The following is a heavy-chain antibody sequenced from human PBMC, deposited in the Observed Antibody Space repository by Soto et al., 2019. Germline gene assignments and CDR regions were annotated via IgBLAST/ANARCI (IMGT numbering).Heavy chain of an antibody. Sequence: GADLKLSFKGSGYSFTSYWIGWVRQMPGKGLEWMGIIYPGDSDTRYSPSFQGQVTISADKSISTAYLQWSSLKASDTAMYYCARPSSGPSWYFDLWGRGTLVTAPQ. J-gene: IGHJ2*01. V-gene: IGHV5-51*01. CDR2: IYPGDSDT. CDR1: GYSFTSYW. CDR3: ARPSSGPSWYFDL. D-gene: IGHD2-15*01.